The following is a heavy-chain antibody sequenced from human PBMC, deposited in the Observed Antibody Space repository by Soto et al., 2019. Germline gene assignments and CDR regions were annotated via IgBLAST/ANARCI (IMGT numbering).Heavy chain of an antibody. D-gene: IGHD5-18*01. CDR3: ARPWDTAMVSTWNY. CDR2: INKNVGEN. CDR1: GFTFSSYF. Sequence: PGVSLRLSCAASGFTFSSYFLIRVRQAPGTGLAWVANINKNVGENYYVDSVMCRFTISRDNSKNYLYLQMNSLRADAMAVYYCARPWDTAMVSTWNYWGQGTLVTVSS. J-gene: IGHJ4*02. V-gene: IGHV3-7*03.